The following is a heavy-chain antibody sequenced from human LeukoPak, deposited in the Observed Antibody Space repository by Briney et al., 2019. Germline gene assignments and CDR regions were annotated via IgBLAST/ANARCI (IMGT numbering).Heavy chain of an antibody. CDR2: IYPGDSDT. J-gene: IGHJ4*02. Sequence: GESLKISCKGSGYSFTSYWIGWVRQMPGKGLEWMGIIYPGDSDTTYSPSFQGQVTISADKSISTAYLQWSSLKASDTAIYYCARHSTFASGTYALDYWGQGTLVAVSS. V-gene: IGHV5-51*01. CDR3: ARHSTFASGTYALDY. CDR1: GYSFTSYW. D-gene: IGHD3-10*01.